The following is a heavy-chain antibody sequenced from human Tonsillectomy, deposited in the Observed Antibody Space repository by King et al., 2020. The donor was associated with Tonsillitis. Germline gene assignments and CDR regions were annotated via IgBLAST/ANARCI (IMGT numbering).Heavy chain of an antibody. Sequence: QLQESGPGLVKPSQTLSLTCTVSGGSISSGGYYWRWIRQHPGKGLEWIGYIYYSGSTYYNPSLKSRVTISVDTSKNQFSLKLSSVTAADTAVYYCARAVAVPAADYFDYWGQGTLVTVSS. D-gene: IGHD2-2*01. CDR2: IYYSGST. J-gene: IGHJ4*02. V-gene: IGHV4-31*03. CDR1: GGSISSGGYY. CDR3: ARAVAVPAADYFDY.